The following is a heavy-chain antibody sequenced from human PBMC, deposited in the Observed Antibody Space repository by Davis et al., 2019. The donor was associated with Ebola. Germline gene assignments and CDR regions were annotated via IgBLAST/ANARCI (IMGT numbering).Heavy chain of an antibody. CDR3: TGSYGGFDY. V-gene: IGHV3-73*01. D-gene: IGHD4-23*01. J-gene: IGHJ4*02. Sequence: GESLKISCAASGFTFSGSAMHWVRQASGKGLEWVGRIRSKANSYATAYAASVKGRFTISRDDSKNTAYLQMNSLKTEDTAVYYCTGSYGGFDYWGQGTLVTVSS. CDR2: IRSKANSYAT. CDR1: GFTFSGSA.